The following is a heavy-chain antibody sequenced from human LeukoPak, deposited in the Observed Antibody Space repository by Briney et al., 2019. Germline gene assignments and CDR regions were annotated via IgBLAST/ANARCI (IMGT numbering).Heavy chain of an antibody. Sequence: GGSLRLSCAASGFTFSDYYMSWIRQAPGKELEWVSYISSSGSTIYYADSVKGRFTISRDNAKNSLYLQMNSLRAEDTAVYYCARDHHYDSSGYSNYWGQGTLVTVSS. J-gene: IGHJ4*02. D-gene: IGHD3-22*01. CDR3: ARDHHYDSSGYSNY. CDR2: ISSSGSTI. CDR1: GFTFSDYY. V-gene: IGHV3-11*01.